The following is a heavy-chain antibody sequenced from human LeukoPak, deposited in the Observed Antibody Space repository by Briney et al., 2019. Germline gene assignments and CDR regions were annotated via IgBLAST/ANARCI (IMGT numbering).Heavy chain of an antibody. J-gene: IGHJ4*02. Sequence: QAGGSLRLSCAASGFTFSNYAMAWVRQPPGKGLEWVSTIAHDGDATYYTDSVKGRFTISRDNSRNTLYLQMSTLTPDDTAIYYCAKTGDRSTFFDSWGQGPLVTVSS. D-gene: IGHD1-1*01. CDR3: AKTGDRSTFFDS. CDR1: GFTFSNYA. CDR2: IAHDGDAT. V-gene: IGHV3-23*01.